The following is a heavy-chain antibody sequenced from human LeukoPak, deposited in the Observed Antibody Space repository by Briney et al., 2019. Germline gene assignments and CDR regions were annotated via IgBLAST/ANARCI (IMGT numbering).Heavy chain of an antibody. D-gene: IGHD2-2*01. CDR1: GFTFRSYA. CDR3: AKRPDDYSYGMDV. J-gene: IGHJ6*02. Sequence: PGGSLRLSCAASGFTFRSYAMHWVRQAPGKGLEWVAVILYDGSNQYYADSVKGRFTISRDSSKNTLYLQMNSLRPEDTAVYYCAKRPDDYSYGMDVWGQGTTVTVSS. CDR2: ILYDGSNQ. V-gene: IGHV3-30-3*01.